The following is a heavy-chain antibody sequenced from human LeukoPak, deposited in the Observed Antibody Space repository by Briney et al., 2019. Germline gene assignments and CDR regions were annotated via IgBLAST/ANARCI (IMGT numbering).Heavy chain of an antibody. CDR3: ARESVVTQV. CDR2: IYYSGST. D-gene: IGHD2-21*02. CDR1: GGSISSSSYY. Sequence: SETLSLTCTVSGGSISSSSYYWGWIRQPPGKGLEWIGSIYYSGSTYYNPSLKSRVTISVDTSKNQFSLKLSSVTAADTAVYYCARESVVTQVWGQGTMVTVSS. J-gene: IGHJ3*01. V-gene: IGHV4-39*07.